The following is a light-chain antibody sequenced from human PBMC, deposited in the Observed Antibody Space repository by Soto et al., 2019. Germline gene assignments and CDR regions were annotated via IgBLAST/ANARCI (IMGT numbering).Light chain of an antibody. CDR2: KES. Sequence: DIQMTQSPSTLPASVGDRVTITCRASQSIRSWLAWYQQKPGKAPKLLIYKESRSESGVPSRFSGSGSGTEFTLTISSLQPDDFATYYCQQYKSYPWTFGQGTKVEIK. CDR3: QQYKSYPWT. CDR1: QSIRSW. V-gene: IGKV1-5*03. J-gene: IGKJ1*01.